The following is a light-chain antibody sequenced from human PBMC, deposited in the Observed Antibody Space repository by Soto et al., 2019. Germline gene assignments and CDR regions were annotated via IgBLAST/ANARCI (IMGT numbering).Light chain of an antibody. Sequence: QSVLTQPPSVSGTPGQRVTISCSGSSSNIGSNTVTWYQQLPGTAPKLLIHSNNHRPSGIPDRFSGSKSGTSASLAIGGLQSEDEADYYCAAWDDSLNGYVFGTGTKVTFL. CDR1: SSNIGSNT. CDR2: SNN. V-gene: IGLV1-44*01. CDR3: AAWDDSLNGYV. J-gene: IGLJ1*01.